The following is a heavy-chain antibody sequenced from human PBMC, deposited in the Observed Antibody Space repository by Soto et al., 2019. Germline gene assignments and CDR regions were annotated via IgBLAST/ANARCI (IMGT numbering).Heavy chain of an antibody. D-gene: IGHD6-13*01. J-gene: IGHJ4*02. V-gene: IGHV1-18*04. CDR1: GYTFTDYA. CDR2: ISTYNGNT. Sequence: QVQLVQSGAEVTKPGALVKVSCRASGYTFTDYAITWVRQAPGQGPEWRGWISTYNGNTDYAQKFQGRVTLPRDTPTSTASMELKGLESYDTAMYYCARKPLTAAGGIVQFDYWGQGTLVTVSS. CDR3: ARKPLTAAGGIVQFDY.